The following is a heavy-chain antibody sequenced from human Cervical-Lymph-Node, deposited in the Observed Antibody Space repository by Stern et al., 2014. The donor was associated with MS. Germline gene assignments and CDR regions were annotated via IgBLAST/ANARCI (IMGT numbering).Heavy chain of an antibody. J-gene: IGHJ4*02. V-gene: IGHV2-5*02. CDR2: LYLDDDK. Sequence: ESGPTLVKPTQTVTLTCTLSGFSVATAGVGVGWIRQPPGKALEWLALLYLDDDKLYSPSLKNRLTIIKDTSKNQVVLTMTNVDPVDTATYYCAHSRVKYCRGGTCYSSLFDYWGQGTLVTVSS. CDR1: GFSVATAGVG. CDR3: AHSRVKYCRGGTCYSSLFDY. D-gene: IGHD2-15*01.